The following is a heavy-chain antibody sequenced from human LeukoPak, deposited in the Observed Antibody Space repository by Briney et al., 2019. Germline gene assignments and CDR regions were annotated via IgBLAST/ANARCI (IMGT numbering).Heavy chain of an antibody. V-gene: IGHV1-69*04. CDR1: GGTFSSYA. Sequence: ASVKVSCKASGGTFSSYAISWVRQAPGQGLEWMGRIIPILGIANYAQEFQGRVTITADKSTSTAYMELSSLRSEDTAVYYCARDRGEWELLGYWGQGTLVTVSS. J-gene: IGHJ4*02. CDR2: IIPILGIA. D-gene: IGHD1-26*01. CDR3: ARDRGEWELLGY.